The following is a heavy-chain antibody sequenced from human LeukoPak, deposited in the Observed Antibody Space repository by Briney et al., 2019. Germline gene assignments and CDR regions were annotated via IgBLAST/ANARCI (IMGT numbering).Heavy chain of an antibody. D-gene: IGHD3-3*01. Sequence: GGSLRLSCAASGFTFSSYAMSWVRQAPGKGLEWVSAISGSGGSTYYADSVKGRFTISIDNSKNTLYLQMNSLRSEDTAVYYCATPPPKYYDFWSGYLQGNYFDYWGQGTLVTVSS. V-gene: IGHV3-23*01. J-gene: IGHJ4*02. CDR2: ISGSGGST. CDR3: ATPPPKYYDFWSGYLQGNYFDY. CDR1: GFTFSSYA.